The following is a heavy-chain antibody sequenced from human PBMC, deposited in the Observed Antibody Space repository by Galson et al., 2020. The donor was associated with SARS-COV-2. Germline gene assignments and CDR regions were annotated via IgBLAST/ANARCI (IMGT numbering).Heavy chain of an antibody. D-gene: IGHD3-22*01. CDR2: ISVYNGNT. Sequence: ASVKVSCKASGYNFMTYGISWVRQATGQGLEWIGWISVYNGNTNYIEKLRDRVTMTTDTSTNTAYMELRGLRSDDTAIYYCAGDRDYYDTSRLNWFDPWGQGNLVTVSS. CDR3: AGDRDYYDTSRLNWFDP. V-gene: IGHV1-18*01. CDR1: GYNFMTYG. J-gene: IGHJ5*02.